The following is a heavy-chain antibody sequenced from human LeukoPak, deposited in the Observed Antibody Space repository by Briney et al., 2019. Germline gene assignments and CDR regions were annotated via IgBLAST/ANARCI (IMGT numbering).Heavy chain of an antibody. D-gene: IGHD6-13*01. CDR3: ARGHPPGMEDFDY. Sequence: SQTLSLTCTVSGGSITSGDNFWNWIRQPPGKGLEWIGYIWHSGSTNYNPSLKSRVTISVDTSKNQFSLKLSSVTAADTAVYYCARGHPPGMEDFDYWGQGTLVNVSS. CDR1: GGSITSGDNF. CDR2: IWHSGST. V-gene: IGHV4-30-2*01. J-gene: IGHJ4*02.